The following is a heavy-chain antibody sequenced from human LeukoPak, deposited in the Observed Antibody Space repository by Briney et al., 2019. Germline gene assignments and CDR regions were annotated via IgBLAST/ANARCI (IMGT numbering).Heavy chain of an antibody. CDR2: ISSSGSTI. Sequence: GGSLRLTCADSGFTFSSYEMNWVRQAPGKGLEWVSYISSSGSTIYYADSVKGRFTISRDNAKNSLYLQMNSLRAEDTAVYYCARGLNSSGWDYDAFDIWGQGTMVTVSS. J-gene: IGHJ3*02. CDR1: GFTFSSYE. CDR3: ARGLNSSGWDYDAFDI. V-gene: IGHV3-48*03. D-gene: IGHD6-19*01.